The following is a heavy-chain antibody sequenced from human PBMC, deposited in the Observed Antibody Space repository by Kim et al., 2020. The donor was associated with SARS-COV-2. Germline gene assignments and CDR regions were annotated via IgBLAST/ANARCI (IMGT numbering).Heavy chain of an antibody. D-gene: IGHD6-13*01. V-gene: IGHV1-69*06. Sequence: SVKVSCKASGYTFSSYAISWVRQAPGQGLEWMGGIIPIFGTANYAQKFQGRVTITADKSTSTAYMELSSLRSEDTAVYYCARGLDEEAAAGKGYYDYGMDAWGQGTTVTVSS. CDR1: GYTFSSYA. CDR3: ARGLDEEAAAGKGYYDYGMDA. CDR2: IIPIFGTA. J-gene: IGHJ6*02.